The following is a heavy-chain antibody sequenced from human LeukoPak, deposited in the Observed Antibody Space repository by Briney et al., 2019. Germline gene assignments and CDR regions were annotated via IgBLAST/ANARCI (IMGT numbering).Heavy chain of an antibody. CDR2: IKSDGSST. J-gene: IGHJ4*02. D-gene: IGHD2-2*02. V-gene: IGHV3-74*01. Sequence: GGSLRLSCAASGFTFSSYWMHWVRQAPGKGLVWVSRIKSDGSSTNYADSVKGRFTISRDNAKNTLYLQMNSLRAEDTAVYYCARSYKADYRGQGTLVTVSS. CDR3: ARSYKADY. CDR1: GFTFSSYW.